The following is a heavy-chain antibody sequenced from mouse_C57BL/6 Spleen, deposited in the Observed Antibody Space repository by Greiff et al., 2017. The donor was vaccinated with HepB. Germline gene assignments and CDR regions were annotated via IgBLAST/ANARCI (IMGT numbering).Heavy chain of an antibody. D-gene: IGHD6-5*01. Sequence: VQRVESGPELVKPGASVKISCKASGYAFSSSWMNWVKQRPGKGLEWIGRIYPGDGDTNYNGKFKGKATLTADKSSSTAYMQLSSLTSEDSAVYFCASSYQTWFAYWGQGTLVTVSA. CDR1: GYAFSSSW. J-gene: IGHJ3*01. V-gene: IGHV1-82*01. CDR3: ASSYQTWFAY. CDR2: IYPGDGDT.